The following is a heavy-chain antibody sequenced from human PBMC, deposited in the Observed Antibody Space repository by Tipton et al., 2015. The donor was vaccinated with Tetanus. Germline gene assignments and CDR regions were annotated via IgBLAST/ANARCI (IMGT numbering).Heavy chain of an antibody. CDR2: IKEDGSEK. CDR1: GFTFSSYW. D-gene: IGHD5-12*01. J-gene: IGHJ4*02. V-gene: IGHV3-7*03. CDR3: VSRYSNAWYYFDI. Sequence: SLRLSCTASGFTFSSYWMSWVRQTPGKGLEWVANIKEDGSEKYYVDSAKGRFTISRDNAKNSLLLEMSSLRVEDTAVYFCVSRYSNAWYYFDIWGQGTPVTVSS.